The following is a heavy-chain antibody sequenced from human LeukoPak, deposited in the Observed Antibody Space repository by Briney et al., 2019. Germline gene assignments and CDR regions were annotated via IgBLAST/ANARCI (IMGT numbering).Heavy chain of an antibody. D-gene: IGHD3-9*01. CDR3: ARWRGYDILTGYDY. Sequence: SETLSLTCSVSGGSISTINYYWGWIRQPPGKGLEWIGSIYYSGSTNYNPSLKSRVTISVDTSKNQFSLKLSSVTAADTAVYYCARWRGYDILTGYDYWGQGTLVTVSS. CDR2: IYYSGST. V-gene: IGHV4-39*07. CDR1: GGSISTINYY. J-gene: IGHJ4*02.